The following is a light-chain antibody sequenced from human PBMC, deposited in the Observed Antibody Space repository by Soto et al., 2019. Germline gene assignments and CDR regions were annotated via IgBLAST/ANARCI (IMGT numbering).Light chain of an antibody. J-gene: IGKJ2*01. CDR2: GAS. CDR3: QQYGSSYT. V-gene: IGKV3-20*01. CDR1: QTIFNSY. Sequence: ENVLTQSPGTLSLSPGDTATLSCRASQTIFNSYLAWYQQKPGQAPRLLIYGASSRATGIPDRFSGGGSGTDFTLTITRLEPEAFAVYYCQQYGSSYTFGQGTKLEMK.